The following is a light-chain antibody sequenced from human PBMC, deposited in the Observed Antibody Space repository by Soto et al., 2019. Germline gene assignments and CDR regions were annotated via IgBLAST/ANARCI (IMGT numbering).Light chain of an antibody. J-gene: IGLJ1*01. V-gene: IGLV2-14*01. CDR1: SGDIGSCNR. CDR2: EVS. CDR3: FSFTTDWTHV. Sequence: QSVLTQPASVSGSPGQSITISCTGTSGDIGSCNRVSWYQQHPGKAPKLIISEVSNRPSGVSNRFSGSKSGTAASLTISGLQTEDEADYFCFSFTTDWTHVFGTGTKVTVL.